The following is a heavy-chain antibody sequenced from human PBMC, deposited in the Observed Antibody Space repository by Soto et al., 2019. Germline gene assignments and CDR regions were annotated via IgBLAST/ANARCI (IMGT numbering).Heavy chain of an antibody. CDR3: ARGQTWYYEITFDY. V-gene: IGHV3-30*01. J-gene: IGHJ4*02. CDR2: ISYDGSHK. CDR1: GVTFTTYS. D-gene: IGHD1-7*01. Sequence: QVQLVETGGGVVQPGRSLRLSCAASGVTFTTYSLHWVRQAPGKGLEWVAVISYDGSHKYYADSVKGRFTVSRDNSKNTLYLQMNSLRPEDTAVYYCARGQTWYYEITFDYWGQGTLVTVSS.